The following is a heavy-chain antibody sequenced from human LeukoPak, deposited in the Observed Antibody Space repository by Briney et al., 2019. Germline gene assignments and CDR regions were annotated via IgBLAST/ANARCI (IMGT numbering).Heavy chain of an antibody. CDR1: GYSISSGYY. CDR2: IYHSGST. Sequence: SETLSLTCTVSGYSISSGYYCGWIRQPPGKGLEWIGSIYHSGSTYYNPSLKSRVTISVDTSKNQFSLKLSSVTAADTAVYYCARSPIDFWSGYPGTFDYWGQGTLVTVSS. D-gene: IGHD3-3*01. J-gene: IGHJ4*02. V-gene: IGHV4-38-2*02. CDR3: ARSPIDFWSGYPGTFDY.